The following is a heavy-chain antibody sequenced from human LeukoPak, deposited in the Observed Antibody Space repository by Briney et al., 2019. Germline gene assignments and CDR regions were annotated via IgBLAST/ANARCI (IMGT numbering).Heavy chain of an antibody. D-gene: IGHD3-10*01. Sequence: GGSLRLSCAASGITFSGSGMSWVRQAPGKGLEWVSAISGSGGSTYYADSVKGRFTISRDNSKNTLYLQMNSLRAEDTAVYYCATEYYYGSEDWGQGTLVTVSS. CDR2: ISGSGGST. CDR1: GITFSGSG. CDR3: ATEYYYGSED. V-gene: IGHV3-23*01. J-gene: IGHJ4*02.